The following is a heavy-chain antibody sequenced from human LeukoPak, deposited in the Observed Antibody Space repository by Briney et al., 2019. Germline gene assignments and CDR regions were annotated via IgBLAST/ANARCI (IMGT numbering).Heavy chain of an antibody. J-gene: IGHJ2*01. D-gene: IGHD3-22*01. CDR2: IYYSGST. CDR3: ARGETSYYDLYWYFDL. Sequence: SETLCLTCTVSGGSISSYYWSWIRQPPGKGLEWIGYIYYSGSTNYNPSLKSRVTISVDTSKNQFSLKLSSVTAADTAVYYCARGETSYYDLYWYFDLWGRGTLVTVSS. V-gene: IGHV4-59*01. CDR1: GGSISSYY.